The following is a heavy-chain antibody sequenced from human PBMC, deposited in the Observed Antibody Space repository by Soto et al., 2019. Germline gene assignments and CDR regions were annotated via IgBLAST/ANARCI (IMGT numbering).Heavy chain of an antibody. D-gene: IGHD6-19*01. V-gene: IGHV4-4*02. CDR3: ARSFGWYAFDQ. Sequence: QMQLLESGPGLVKPSETLSLTCAVSSASIDNNWNWVRQPPGKGLEWIGKNHQSGISYKNPSLQSRVTMSVDKSKNQFSLNLSSVTAADTAVYFCARSFGWYAFDQWGQGNLVTVSS. CDR2: NHQSGIS. J-gene: IGHJ4*02. CDR1: SASIDNN.